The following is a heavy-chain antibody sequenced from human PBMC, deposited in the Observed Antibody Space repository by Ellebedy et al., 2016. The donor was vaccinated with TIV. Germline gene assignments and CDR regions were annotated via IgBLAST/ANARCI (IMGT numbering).Heavy chain of an antibody. CDR2: ISSSSSYI. CDR3: ARIYSYGLFDY. J-gene: IGHJ4*02. CDR1: GFTFSSYS. V-gene: IGHV3-21*01. Sequence: GESLKISCAASGFTFSSYSMNWVRQAPGKGLEWVSSISSSSSYIYYADSVKGRFTISRDNAKNSLYLQMNSLRAEDTAVYYCARIYSYGLFDYWGQGTLVTVSS. D-gene: IGHD5-18*01.